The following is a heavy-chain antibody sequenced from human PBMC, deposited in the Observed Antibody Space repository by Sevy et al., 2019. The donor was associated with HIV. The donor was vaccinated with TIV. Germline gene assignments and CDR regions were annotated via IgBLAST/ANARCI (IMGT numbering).Heavy chain of an antibody. CDR3: AKDINRGCDGVNCYSYFYYFYGLDV. V-gene: IGHV3-9*01. CDR2: ISWNSRNI. Sequence: GGSLRLSCAASGFPFNDHAMHWVRQVPGKGLEWVAGISWNSRNIGYADSLKGRFTISRDNSRNLVYLEMNSLRPEDTAFYYCAKDINRGCDGVNCYSYFYYFYGLDVWGQGTTVTVSS. CDR1: GFPFNDHA. D-gene: IGHD2-21*01. J-gene: IGHJ6*02.